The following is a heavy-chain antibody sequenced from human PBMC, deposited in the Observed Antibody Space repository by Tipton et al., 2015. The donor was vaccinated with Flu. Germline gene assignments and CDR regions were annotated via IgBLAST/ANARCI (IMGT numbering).Heavy chain of an antibody. J-gene: IGHJ4*02. V-gene: IGHV3-21*06. D-gene: IGHD5-12*01. Sequence: VQLVQSGGGLVKPGGSLRLSCTASGFSFDTYTMTWVRQAPGKGLEYVSSISSGSRDIHYADSVKGRFTISRDNAKNSLYLQMYILRVEDTAVYYCVRGDSRDYWGRGTLVTVSS. CDR2: ISSGSRDI. CDR3: VRGDSRDY. CDR1: GFSFDTYT.